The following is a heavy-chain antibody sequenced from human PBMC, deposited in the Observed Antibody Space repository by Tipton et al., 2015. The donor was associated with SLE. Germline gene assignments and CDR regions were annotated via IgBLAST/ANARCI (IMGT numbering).Heavy chain of an antibody. CDR1: GFTFDDYG. CDR2: INWNGGST. J-gene: IGHJ4*02. D-gene: IGHD4-17*01. V-gene: IGHV3-20*04. Sequence: SLRLSCAASGFTFDDYGMSWVRQAPGKGLEWASGINWNGGSTGYADSVKGRFTISRDNAKNSLYLQMNSLRAEDTAVYYCALQTMGAVTSFDYWGQGTLVTVSS. CDR3: ALQTMGAVTSFDY.